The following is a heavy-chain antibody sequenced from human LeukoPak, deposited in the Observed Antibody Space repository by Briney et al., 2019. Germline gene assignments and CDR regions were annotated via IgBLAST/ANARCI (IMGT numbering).Heavy chain of an antibody. CDR1: GFTFSDYY. CDR2: ISGSGGST. V-gene: IGHV3-23*01. Sequence: GGSLRLSCAASGFTFSDYYMSWIRQAPGKGLEWVSAISGSGGSTYYADSVKGRFTISRDNSKNALYLQMNSLRAEDTAVYYCAKGFYDILTGYYDVWGQGTLVTVPS. D-gene: IGHD3-9*01. J-gene: IGHJ4*02. CDR3: AKGFYDILTGYYDV.